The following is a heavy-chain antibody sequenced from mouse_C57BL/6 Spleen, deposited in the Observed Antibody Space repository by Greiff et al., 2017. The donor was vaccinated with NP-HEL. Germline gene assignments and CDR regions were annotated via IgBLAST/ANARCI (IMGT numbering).Heavy chain of an antibody. CDR3: ARALYGNYYFDY. J-gene: IGHJ2*01. CDR2: IYPRSGNT. V-gene: IGHV1-81*01. CDR1: GYTFTSYG. D-gene: IGHD2-1*01. Sequence: VQLQQSGAELARPGASVKLSCKASGYTFTSYGISWVKQRTGQGLEWIGEIYPRSGNTYYNEKFKGKATLTADKSSSTAYMELRSLTSEDSAVYFCARALYGNYYFDYWGQGTTLTVSS.